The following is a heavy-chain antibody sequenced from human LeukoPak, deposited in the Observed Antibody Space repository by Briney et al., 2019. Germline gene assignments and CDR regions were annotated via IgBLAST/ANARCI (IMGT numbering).Heavy chain of an antibody. CDR1: GFTFANYA. CDR2: IKQDGSEK. CDR3: ARVRSRGAFDI. J-gene: IGHJ3*02. Sequence: GGSLRLSCAASGFTFANYAMSWVRQAPGKGRGWVANIKQDGSEKYYVDSVKGRFTISRDNAKHSLYLQMNSLRAEDTAVYYCARVRSRGAFDIWGQRTMVTVSS. V-gene: IGHV3-7*01. D-gene: IGHD3-10*01.